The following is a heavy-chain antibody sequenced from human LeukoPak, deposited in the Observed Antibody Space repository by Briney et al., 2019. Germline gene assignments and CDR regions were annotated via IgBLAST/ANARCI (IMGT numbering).Heavy chain of an antibody. V-gene: IGHV3-48*03. CDR3: ARDHSNGWYYFDY. J-gene: IGHJ4*02. CDR2: ISSSGSTI. Sequence: GGSLRLSCAASGFTFSSYEMNWVRQAPGKGLEWVSYISSSGSTIYYADSVKGRFTISRDNSKNTLYLQMNSLRAEDTAVYYCARDHSNGWYYFDYWGQGTLVTVSS. D-gene: IGHD6-19*01. CDR1: GFTFSSYE.